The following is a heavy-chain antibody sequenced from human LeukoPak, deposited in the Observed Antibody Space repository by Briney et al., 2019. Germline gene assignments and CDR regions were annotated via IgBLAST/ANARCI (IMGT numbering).Heavy chain of an antibody. Sequence: GRSLRLSCAASGFTFSTYGMHWVRQAPGKGLESVAVISYDGRNKNYPDSVKGRFTFSKDNSKNTLYLQMNSLRAEDTAVYYCAKDGDYYGSGTKGYYFDYWGQGILVTVSS. CDR3: AKDGDYYGSGTKGYYFDY. CDR1: GFTFSTYG. D-gene: IGHD3-10*01. V-gene: IGHV3-30*18. J-gene: IGHJ4*02. CDR2: ISYDGRNK.